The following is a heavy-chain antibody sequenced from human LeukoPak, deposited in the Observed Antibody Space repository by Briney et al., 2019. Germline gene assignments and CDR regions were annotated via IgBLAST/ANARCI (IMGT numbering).Heavy chain of an antibody. CDR3: ARLDRGVAFDL. D-gene: IGHD3-22*01. J-gene: IGHJ3*01. CDR1: GYSFTDHM. Sequence: PGESLKISCRGSGYSFTDHMIGWVRQLPGKGLEWMGIIYPGDSDFRYSPSFQGQVTTSADKSISTAYLQWSSLKASDTAMYYCARLDRGVAFDLWGQGTRVTVS. V-gene: IGHV5-51*01. CDR2: IYPGDSDF.